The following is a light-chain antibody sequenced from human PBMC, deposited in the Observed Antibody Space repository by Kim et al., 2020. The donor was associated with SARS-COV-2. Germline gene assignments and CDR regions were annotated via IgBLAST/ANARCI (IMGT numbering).Light chain of an antibody. CDR1: QDISFW. J-gene: IGKJ4*01. CDR2: KAS. Sequence: SIGDRVTITCRASQDISFWLAWYQQKPGKAPKLLIYKASSLESGAPSRFSGSGSGTEFTLTISSLQPDDFATYHCQQYNTFSPLTFGGGTKVDIK. CDR3: QQYNTFSPLT. V-gene: IGKV1-5*03.